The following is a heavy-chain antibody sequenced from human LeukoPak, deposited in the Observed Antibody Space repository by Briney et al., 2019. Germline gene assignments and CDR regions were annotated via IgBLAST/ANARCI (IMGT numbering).Heavy chain of an antibody. V-gene: IGHV3-48*03. J-gene: IGHJ4*02. D-gene: IGHD3-10*01. Sequence: GGSLRLSCAASGFTFTIFEMNWFRQAPGRGLEWIAYISASGNIVDYAESVKGRFTISRDNSKSSLYLRMNSLRAEDTAVYYCAALYYIKGTYWGQGTLVTVSS. CDR1: GFTFTIFE. CDR2: ISASGNIV. CDR3: AALYYIKGTY.